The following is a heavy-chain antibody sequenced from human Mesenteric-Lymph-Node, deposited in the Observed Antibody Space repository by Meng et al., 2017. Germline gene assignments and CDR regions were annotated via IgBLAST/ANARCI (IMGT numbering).Heavy chain of an antibody. Sequence: ASVKVSCKASGYTFTGYYMHWVRQAPGQGLEWMGRINPNSGGTNYAQKFQGRVTMTRDTSISTAYMELSRLRSDDMAVYYCARPTTVTAFDIWGQGTMVTVSS. CDR2: INPNSGGT. CDR3: ARPTTVTAFDI. CDR1: GYTFTGYY. J-gene: IGHJ3*02. D-gene: IGHD4-17*01. V-gene: IGHV1-2*06.